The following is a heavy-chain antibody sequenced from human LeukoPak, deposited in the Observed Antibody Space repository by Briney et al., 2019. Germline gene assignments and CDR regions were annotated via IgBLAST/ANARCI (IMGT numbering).Heavy chain of an antibody. CDR1: GGSIISYY. CDR3: AGEMYIAAVQFAY. J-gene: IGHJ4*01. V-gene: IGHV4-59*01. Sequence: SETLSLTRTLSGGSIISYYWSWIRQPPGKELERIGHIYYSGSTNYNPSLMSRVTLSLDTSKNQFSLNLSSVTAADTAFYYCAGEMYIAAVQFAYWGQEPWSPSPQ. CDR2: IYYSGST. D-gene: IGHD6-25*01.